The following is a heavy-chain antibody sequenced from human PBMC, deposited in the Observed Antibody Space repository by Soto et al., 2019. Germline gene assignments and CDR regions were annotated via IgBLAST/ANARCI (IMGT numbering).Heavy chain of an antibody. CDR3: ARGSYYYESSGYYPDY. Sequence: GASVKVSCKASGGTFSSYAISWVRQAPGQRLEWMGWINAGNGNPKYSQKFQDRVTISRDTSATTAYMEMSSLRSEDTAVYYCARGSYYYESSGYYPDYWGQGTLVTVSS. J-gene: IGHJ4*02. CDR1: GGTFSSYA. CDR2: INAGNGNP. D-gene: IGHD3-22*01. V-gene: IGHV1-3*01.